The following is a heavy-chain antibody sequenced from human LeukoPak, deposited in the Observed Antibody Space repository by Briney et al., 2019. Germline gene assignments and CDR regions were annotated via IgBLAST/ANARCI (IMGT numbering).Heavy chain of an antibody. CDR3: ARHTWQWLPFDD. CDR2: IMPMFGKA. CDR1: GGTFSSYD. D-gene: IGHD5-12*01. J-gene: IGHJ4*02. V-gene: IGHV1-69*06. Sequence: GASVKVSCKASGGTFSSYDISWVRQAPGQGLEWMGGIMPMFGKANYAQKFQGRVTTTADKATSTAYMQLSRLRSDDTAVYYCARHTWQWLPFDDWGQGTQVTISS.